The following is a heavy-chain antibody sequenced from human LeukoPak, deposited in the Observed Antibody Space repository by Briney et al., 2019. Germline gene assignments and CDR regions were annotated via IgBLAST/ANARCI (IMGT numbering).Heavy chain of an antibody. CDR3: ARCTASCYANAFDV. V-gene: IGHV3-23*01. J-gene: IGHJ3*01. CDR1: GFTFNTYS. Sequence: GGSLRLSCAASGFTFNTYSLNWVRQAPGKGLEWVSAINGGGDATEYADSVKGRFTISRDNSKNTLYLQMNSLRPDDTAVYYCARCTASCYANAFDVWGQGTLLTVSS. D-gene: IGHD2-2*01. CDR2: INGGGDAT.